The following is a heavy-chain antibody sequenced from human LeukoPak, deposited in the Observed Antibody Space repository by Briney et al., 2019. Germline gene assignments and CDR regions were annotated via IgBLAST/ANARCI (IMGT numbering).Heavy chain of an antibody. CDR3: ARIAPYYYDSSGYYYRGPFDY. V-gene: IGHV3-53*01. CDR1: GFTVSSNH. Sequence: GGSLRLSCAASGFTVSSNHMSWVRQAPGKGLEWVSVIYSGGSTYYADSVKGRFTISRDNSKNTLYLQMNSLRAEDTAVYYCARIAPYYYDSSGYYYRGPFDYWGQGTLVTVSS. D-gene: IGHD3-22*01. CDR2: IYSGGST. J-gene: IGHJ4*02.